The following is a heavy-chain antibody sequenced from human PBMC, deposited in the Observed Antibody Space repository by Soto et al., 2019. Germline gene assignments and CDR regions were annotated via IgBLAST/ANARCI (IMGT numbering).Heavy chain of an antibody. D-gene: IGHD3-22*01. CDR1: GGSIISYY. J-gene: IGHJ4*02. V-gene: IGHV4-59*01. CDR2: IYYSGST. Sequence: SETLSLTCTVSGGSIISYYWSWFRQPPGKGLEWIGYIYYSGSTNYNPSLKSRVTISVDTSKNQFSLKLSSVTAADTAVYYCARENLYPETYYYDSSGYGKYYFDYWGQGTLVTVS. CDR3: ARENLYPETYYYDSSGYGKYYFDY.